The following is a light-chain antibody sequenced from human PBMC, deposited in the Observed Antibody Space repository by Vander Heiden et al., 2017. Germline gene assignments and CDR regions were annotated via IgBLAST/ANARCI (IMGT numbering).Light chain of an antibody. V-gene: IGLV2-14*01. CDR2: DVS. Sequence: QSALTQPASVPGSPGQSITISCTGTSSDVGGYNYVSWYQQHPGKAPKLMIYDVSNRPSGVSNRFFGSKSGNTASLTISGLQAEDEADYYCSSYTSSSTLVFGGGTKLTVL. J-gene: IGLJ2*01. CDR1: SSDVGGYNY. CDR3: SSYTSSSTLV.